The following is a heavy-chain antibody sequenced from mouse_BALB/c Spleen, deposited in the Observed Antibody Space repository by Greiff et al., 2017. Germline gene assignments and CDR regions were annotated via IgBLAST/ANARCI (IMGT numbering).Heavy chain of an antibody. D-gene: IGHD2-4*01. Sequence: QVQLQQPGSELVRPGASVKLSCKASGYTFTSYWMHWVKQSHGKSLEWIGYIDPFNGGTSYNQKFKGKATLTVDKSSSTAYMHLSSLTSEDSAVYYCARRDYDYGLYFDYWGQGTTLTVSS. CDR2: IDPFNGGT. CDR1: GYTFTSYW. V-gene: IGHV1-53*01. J-gene: IGHJ2*01. CDR3: ARRDYDYGLYFDY.